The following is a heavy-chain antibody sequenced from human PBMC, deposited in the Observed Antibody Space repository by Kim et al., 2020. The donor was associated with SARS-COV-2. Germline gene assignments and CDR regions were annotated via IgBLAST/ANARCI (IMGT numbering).Heavy chain of an antibody. J-gene: IGHJ4*02. CDR2: IYGRGATT. V-gene: IGHV3-23*01. CDR3: AKSVQLDY. CDR1: GFTFSNSP. Sequence: GGSLRLSCAASGFTFSNSPMSWVRQAPGKGLEWVSTIYGRGATTYYPGSVKGRFTISRDNSKNTLYLQMNNLRAEDTAVYFCAKSVQLDYWGQGTLVTVSS.